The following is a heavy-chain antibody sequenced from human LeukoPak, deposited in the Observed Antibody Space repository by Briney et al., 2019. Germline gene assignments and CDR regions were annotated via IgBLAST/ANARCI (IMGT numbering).Heavy chain of an antibody. CDR1: VGSTSGFY. D-gene: IGHD2-8*01. CDR3: AVRMVYAKGGAFDI. V-gene: IGHV4-59*01. CDR2: IYYSGIV. J-gene: IGHJ3*02. Sequence: PSETLSLTRTLSVGSTSGFYCTCSREPPGPGVEWSGYIYYSGIVNYNPSLKSRVIISVDTSKHPFSLRLSSLTAADTALYYCAVRMVYAKGGAFDIWGQGTMVTVSS.